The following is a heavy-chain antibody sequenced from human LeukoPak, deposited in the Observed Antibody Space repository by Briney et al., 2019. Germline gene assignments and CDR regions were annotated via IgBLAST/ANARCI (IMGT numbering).Heavy chain of an antibody. CDR2: ISSSSSYI. J-gene: IGHJ4*02. Sequence: KTGGSLRLSCAASGFTFSSYSMNWVRQAPGKGLEWVSSISSSSSYIYYADSVKGRFTISRDNAKNSLYLQMNSLRAEDTAVYYCARDHADCRDVSCLLFDCWGQGTLVPVSS. CDR3: ARDHADCRDVSCLLFDC. V-gene: IGHV3-21*01. D-gene: IGHD2-15*01. CDR1: GFTFSSYS.